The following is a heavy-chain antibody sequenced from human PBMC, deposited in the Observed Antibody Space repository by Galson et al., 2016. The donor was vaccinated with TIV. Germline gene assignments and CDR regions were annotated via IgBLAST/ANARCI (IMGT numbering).Heavy chain of an antibody. Sequence: QSGAEVKKPGESLRISCKGSGYRFTSYWINWVRQMPGKGLEWMGRIDPTDSYTNYSPSFQGHVTISADKSSTTAYLQWSSLKASDTAIYYCARPHYGDGDYWGQGTPVTVSS. CDR3: ARPHYGDGDY. CDR1: GYRFTSYW. CDR2: IDPTDSYT. D-gene: IGHD4-17*01. J-gene: IGHJ4*02. V-gene: IGHV5-10-1*01.